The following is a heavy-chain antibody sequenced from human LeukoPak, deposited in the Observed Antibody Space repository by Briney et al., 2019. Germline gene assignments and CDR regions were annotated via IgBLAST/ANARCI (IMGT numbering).Heavy chain of an antibody. Sequence: GASVKVSCKASGYTFTGYYMHWVRQAPGQGLEWMGWINPNSGGTNYAQKFQGRVTMTRDTSISTAYMELSRLRSDDTAVYYCARLRMVRGVIINLDYWGQGTLVTVSS. CDR3: ARLRMVRGVIINLDY. J-gene: IGHJ4*02. CDR2: INPNSGGT. D-gene: IGHD3-10*01. CDR1: GYTFTGYY. V-gene: IGHV1-2*02.